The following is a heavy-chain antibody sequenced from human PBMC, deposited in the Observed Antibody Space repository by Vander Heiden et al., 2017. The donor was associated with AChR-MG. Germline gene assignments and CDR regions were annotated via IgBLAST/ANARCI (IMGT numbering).Heavy chain of an antibody. V-gene: IGHV4-39*01. Sequence: QLQLQESGPGLVKPSETLSLTCTVSGGSIRSSSYYWGWIRQPPGKGLEWIGSIYYSGSTYYNPSLKRRVTISVDTSKNQFSLKLSSVTAAETAVYYCARHSGIVAGAGFRYYPFDYWGQGTLVTVSS. J-gene: IGHJ4*02. CDR1: GGSIRSSSYY. D-gene: IGHD6-19*01. CDR3: ARHSGIVAGAGFRYYPFDY. CDR2: IYYSGST.